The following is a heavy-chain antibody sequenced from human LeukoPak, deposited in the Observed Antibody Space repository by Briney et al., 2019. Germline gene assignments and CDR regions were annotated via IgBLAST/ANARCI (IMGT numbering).Heavy chain of an antibody. CDR3: AKDLSGIVGEKGYFDY. V-gene: IGHV1-46*01. Sequence: ASVKVSCKASGYTFTSYYMHWVRQAPGQGLEWMGLINPTGGSTGYAQKFQGRVTMTRDMSTSTDYMELSSLRAEDTAVYYCAKDLSGIVGEKGYFDYWGQGTLVTVSS. CDR2: INPTGGST. J-gene: IGHJ4*02. CDR1: GYTFTSYY. D-gene: IGHD1-26*01.